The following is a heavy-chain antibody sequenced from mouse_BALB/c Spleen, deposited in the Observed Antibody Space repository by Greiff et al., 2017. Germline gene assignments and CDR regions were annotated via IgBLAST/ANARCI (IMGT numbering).Heavy chain of an antibody. V-gene: IGHV2-9*02. CDR1: GFSLTSYG. Sequence: VQLVESGPGLVAPSQSLSITCTVSGFSLTSYGVHWVRQPPGKGLEWLGVIWAGGSTNYNSALMSRLSISKDNSKSQVFLKMNSLQTDDTAMYYCARDEEHTTATYFDVWGAGTTVTVSS. D-gene: IGHD1-2*01. J-gene: IGHJ1*01. CDR2: IWAGGST. CDR3: ARDEEHTTATYFDV.